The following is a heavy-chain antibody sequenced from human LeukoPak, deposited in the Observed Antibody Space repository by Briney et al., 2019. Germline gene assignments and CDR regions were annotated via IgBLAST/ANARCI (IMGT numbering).Heavy chain of an antibody. CDR3: ARDYYDSSGYLGY. CDR1: GGSISSGGYY. V-gene: IGHV4-61*02. CDR2: IYTSGST. Sequence: SETLSLTCTVSGGSISSGGYYWSWIRQPAGKGLERIGRIYTSGSTNYNPSLKSRVTMSVDTSKNQFSLKLSSVTAADTAVYYCARDYYDSSGYLGYWGQGTLVTVSS. J-gene: IGHJ4*02. D-gene: IGHD3-22*01.